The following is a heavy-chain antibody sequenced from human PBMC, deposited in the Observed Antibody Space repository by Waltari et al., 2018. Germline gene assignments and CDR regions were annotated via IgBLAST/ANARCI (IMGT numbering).Heavy chain of an antibody. J-gene: IGHJ4*02. D-gene: IGHD5-12*01. Sequence: QVQLQQWGAGLLKPSETLSLTCAVYGGSFSGYYWSWIRQPPGKGLEWIGEINHSESTNYNPALKSRVTISVDTSKNQFSLKLSSVTAADTAVYYCARGAPRYVATGPLGYWGQGTLVTVSS. V-gene: IGHV4-34*01. CDR2: INHSEST. CDR1: GGSFSGYY. CDR3: ARGAPRYVATGPLGY.